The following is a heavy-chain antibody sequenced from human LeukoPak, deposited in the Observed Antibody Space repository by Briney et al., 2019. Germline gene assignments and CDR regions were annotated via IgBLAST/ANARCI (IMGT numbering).Heavy chain of an antibody. J-gene: IGHJ4*02. CDR3: ARKNVGYRSGQLDY. D-gene: IGHD6-19*01. CDR1: GGSISSYY. Sequence: SETLSLTCTVSGGSISSYYWSWIRQLPGKGLEWIGYIYYSGSTNYNPSLKSRVTISVDTSKNQFSLKLSSVTAADTAVYYCARKNVGYRSGQLDYWGQGTLVTVSS. CDR2: IYYSGST. V-gene: IGHV4-59*01.